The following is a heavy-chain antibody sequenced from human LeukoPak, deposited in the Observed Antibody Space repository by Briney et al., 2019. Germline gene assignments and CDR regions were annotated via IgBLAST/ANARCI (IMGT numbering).Heavy chain of an antibody. Sequence: GGSLRLSCAASGITVSSNYMSWVRQAPGKGLEWVSVIYSGGSTYYADSVKGRFTISRDNSKNTLYLQMNSLRAEDTAVYYCARVAAAAHFDYWGQGTLVTVSS. CDR1: GITVSSNY. J-gene: IGHJ4*02. CDR2: IYSGGST. CDR3: ARVAAAAHFDY. D-gene: IGHD6-13*01. V-gene: IGHV3-66*02.